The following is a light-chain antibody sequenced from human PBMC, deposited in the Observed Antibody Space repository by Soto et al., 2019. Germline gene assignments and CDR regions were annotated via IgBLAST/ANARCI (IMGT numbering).Light chain of an antibody. V-gene: IGLV2-14*01. CDR3: SSYTSSSTLGGV. CDR1: NSDVGSYNY. CDR2: DVS. J-gene: IGLJ1*01. Sequence: QSVLTQPASVSGSPGQSITISCTGTNSDVGSYNYVSWYQQHPGKAHKLMIYDVSNRPSGVSNRFSGSKSGNTASLTISGLQAEDEADYYCSSYTSSSTLGGVFGTGTKVTVL.